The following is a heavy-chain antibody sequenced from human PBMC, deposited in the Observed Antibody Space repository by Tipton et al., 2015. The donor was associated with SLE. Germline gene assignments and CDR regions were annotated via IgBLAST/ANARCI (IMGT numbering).Heavy chain of an antibody. J-gene: IGHJ2*01. CDR2: IHHSGST. Sequence: TLSLTCAVYGGSFSGYYWSWIRQPPGKGLEWIGEIHHSGSTNYNPSLKSRVTISVDTSKNQFFLKLNSVTAADTAVYYCARSGSSWSKDWYFDLWGRGTLVTVSS. V-gene: IGHV4-34*01. CDR1: GGSFSGYY. D-gene: IGHD6-13*01. CDR3: ARSGSSWSKDWYFDL.